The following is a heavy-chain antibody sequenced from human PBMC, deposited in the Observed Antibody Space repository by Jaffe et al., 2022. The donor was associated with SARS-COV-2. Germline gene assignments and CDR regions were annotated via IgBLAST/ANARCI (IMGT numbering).Heavy chain of an antibody. CDR2: IYWDDDR. V-gene: IGHV2-5*02. J-gene: IGHJ3*01. Sequence: QITLKESGPTLVKPTQTLTLTCTFTRGAGVGWIRQPPGKALEWLALIYWDDDRRYSPSLRSRLTITKDTSKNQAVLTMTNMDFVDTATYYCVQPQTPGTLDFWGQGAMVIVSS. CDR1: TRGAG. CDR3: VQPQTPGTLDF.